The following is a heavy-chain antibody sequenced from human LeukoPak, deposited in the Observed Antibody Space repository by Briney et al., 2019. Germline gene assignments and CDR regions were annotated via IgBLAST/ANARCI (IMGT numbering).Heavy chain of an antibody. CDR1: GGSFSGYY. J-gene: IGHJ6*03. CDR2: INHSGST. D-gene: IGHD1-26*01. Sequence: SETLSLTCAVYGGSFSGYYWSWIRQPPGKGLEWIGEINHSGSTNYNPSLKSRVTISVDTSKNQFSLKLSSVTAADTAVYYCARHGELDTGVRTKNYYYYMDVWGKGTTVTISS. CDR3: ARHGELDTGVRTKNYYYYMDV. V-gene: IGHV4-34*01.